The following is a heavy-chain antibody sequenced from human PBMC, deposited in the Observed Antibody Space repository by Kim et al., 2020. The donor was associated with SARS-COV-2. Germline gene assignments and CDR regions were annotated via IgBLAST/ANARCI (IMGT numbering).Heavy chain of an antibody. CDR2: ISRNGDSK. D-gene: IGHD3-10*01. V-gene: IGHV3-43*02. CDR3: AKKRSSQYRSGSDFDY. CDR1: GFTFDDYA. J-gene: IGHJ4*02. Sequence: GGSLRLSCAASGFTFDDYAMHWVRQGPGKGLEWVSLISRNGDSKQYAYSVKGRFTISRDNSKNSLYLEMNSLRPEDTAFYYFAKKRSSQYRSGSDFDYWGQGALVTVSS.